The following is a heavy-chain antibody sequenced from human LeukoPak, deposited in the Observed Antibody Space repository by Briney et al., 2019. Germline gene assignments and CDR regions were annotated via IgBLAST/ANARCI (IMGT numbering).Heavy chain of an antibody. Sequence: SETLSLTCTVSGGSISSGSYYWGWIRQPPGKGLEWIGSIYYSGSTYYNPSPKSRVTISVDTSNNQFSLKLSSVTAADMAVYYCARHGAMTGNFQHWGQGTLVTVSS. CDR3: ARHGAMTGNFQH. J-gene: IGHJ1*01. V-gene: IGHV4-39*01. CDR1: GGSISSGSYY. D-gene: IGHD3-9*01. CDR2: IYYSGST.